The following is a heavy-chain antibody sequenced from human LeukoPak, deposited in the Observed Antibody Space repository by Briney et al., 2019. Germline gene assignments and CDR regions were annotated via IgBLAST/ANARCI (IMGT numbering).Heavy chain of an antibody. Sequence: PGGSLRLSCVASGFTFSRYVIHWVRQAPGKGLEWVGRIKSKTDGGTTDYAAPVKGRFTISRDDSKNTLYLQMNSLKTEDTAMYYCTTYTVTTPYFFDYWGQGTLVTVSS. CDR3: TTYTVTTPYFFDY. CDR2: IKSKTDGGTT. D-gene: IGHD4-17*01. CDR1: GFTFSRYV. V-gene: IGHV3-15*07. J-gene: IGHJ4*02.